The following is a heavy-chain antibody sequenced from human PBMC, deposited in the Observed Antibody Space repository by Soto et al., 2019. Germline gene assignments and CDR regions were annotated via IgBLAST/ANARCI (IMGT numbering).Heavy chain of an antibody. CDR2: ISYDGSNK. D-gene: IGHD5-18*01. V-gene: IGHV3-30-3*01. CDR3: ARDVGYSYGWVYYYYGMDV. J-gene: IGHJ6*02. CDR1: GLTFSSYA. Sequence: PGGSLRLSCAASGLTFSSYAMQWVRQAPGKGLEWVAVISYDGSNKYYADSVKGRFTISRDNSKNTLYLQMNSLRAEDTAVYYCARDVGYSYGWVYYYYGMDVWGQGTTVTVSS.